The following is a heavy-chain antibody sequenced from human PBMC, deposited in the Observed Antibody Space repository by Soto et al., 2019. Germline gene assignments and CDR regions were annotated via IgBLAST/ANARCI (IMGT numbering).Heavy chain of an antibody. CDR2: ISSNGGST. V-gene: IGHV3-64*01. CDR3: ARVHCSGGSCHDAFDI. CDR1: GFTFSSYA. Sequence: EVQLVESGGGLVQPGGSLRLSCAASGFTFSSYAMHCVRQAPGKGLEYVSAISSNGGSTYYANSVKGRFTISRDNSKNTLYLQMGSLRAEDMAVYYCARVHCSGGSCHDAFDIWGQGTMVTVSS. D-gene: IGHD2-15*01. J-gene: IGHJ3*02.